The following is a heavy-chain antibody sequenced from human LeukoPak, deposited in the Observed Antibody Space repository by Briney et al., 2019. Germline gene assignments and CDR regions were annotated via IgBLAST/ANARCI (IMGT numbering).Heavy chain of an antibody. Sequence: ASVKVSCKASGYTFTSYGISWVRQAPGQGLEWMGWISAYNGNTNYAQKLQGRVTMTTDTSTSAAHMELRSLRSDDTAVYYCARDGVTATTNPHDYWGQGTLVTVSS. V-gene: IGHV1-18*01. CDR2: ISAYNGNT. D-gene: IGHD2-21*02. CDR3: ARDGVTATTNPHDY. J-gene: IGHJ4*02. CDR1: GYTFTSYG.